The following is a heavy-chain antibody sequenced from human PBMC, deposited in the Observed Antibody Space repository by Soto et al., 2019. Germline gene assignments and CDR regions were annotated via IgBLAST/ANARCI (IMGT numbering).Heavy chain of an antibody. D-gene: IGHD4-4*01. V-gene: IGHV3-23*01. CDR1: RFIFSTYA. Sequence: GVSVGLSCSASRFIFSTYAISGIRQAAGKGLEWVSGVSGSGGGTYYADSVQCRFTISRDNSENTLYLRMNSLRAEDTAVYYCAKDKGGTTILTTFDYWGQGALVTVSS. J-gene: IGHJ4*02. CDR3: AKDKGGTTILTTFDY. CDR2: VSGSGGGT.